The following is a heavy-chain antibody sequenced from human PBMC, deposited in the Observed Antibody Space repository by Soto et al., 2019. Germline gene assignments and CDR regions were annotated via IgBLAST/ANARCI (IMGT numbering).Heavy chain of an antibody. V-gene: IGHV4-30-4*01. CDR1: GGSISSGDYY. Sequence: SETLSLTCTVSGGSISSGDYYWSWIRQPPGKGLEWIGYIYYSGSTYYNPSLKSRVTISVDTSKNQFSLKLSSVTAADTAVYYCASERETKLHLGPHYWLDLWGQGTLVTVSS. CDR2: IYYSGST. D-gene: IGHD1-7*01. CDR3: ASERETKLHLGPHYWLDL. J-gene: IGHJ5*02.